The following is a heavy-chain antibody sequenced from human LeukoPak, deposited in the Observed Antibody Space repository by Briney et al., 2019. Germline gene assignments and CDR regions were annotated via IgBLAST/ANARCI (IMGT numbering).Heavy chain of an antibody. CDR2: ISGSGGST. J-gene: IGHJ3*02. V-gene: IGHV3-23*01. CDR3: VGGDSSGSLDAFDI. D-gene: IGHD3-22*01. CDR1: GFTFSSYA. Sequence: GGSLRPSCAASGFTFSSYAMSWVRQAPGKGLEWVSAISGSGGSTYYADSVKGRFTISRDNSKNTLYLQMNSLRAEDTAVYYCVGGDSSGSLDAFDIWGQGTMVTVSS.